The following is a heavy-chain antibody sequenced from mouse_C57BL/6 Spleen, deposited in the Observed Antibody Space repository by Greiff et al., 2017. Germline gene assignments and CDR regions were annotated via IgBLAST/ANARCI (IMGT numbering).Heavy chain of an antibody. CDR2: IDPANGGT. J-gene: IGHJ2*01. Sequence: VQLQQSGAELVRPGASVTLSCKASGYTFTDYEMHWVKQTPVHGLEWIGAIDPANGGTAYNQKFKGKAILTADKSSSTASMELRSLTSEDSAVYYCTRSLGYYCDYGGQGTTLTVSS. V-gene: IGHV1-15*01. D-gene: IGHD6-2*01. CDR3: TRSLGYYCDY. CDR1: GYTFTDYE.